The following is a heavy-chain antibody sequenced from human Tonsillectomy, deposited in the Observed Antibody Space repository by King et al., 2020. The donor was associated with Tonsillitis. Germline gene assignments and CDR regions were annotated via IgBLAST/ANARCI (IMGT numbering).Heavy chain of an antibody. V-gene: IGHV2-5*01. CDR3: SHSGGYDFGDNWFDP. CDR1: GFSLDTSVVG. D-gene: IGHD5-12*01. Sequence: TLKESGPTLVKPTQTLTLTCTFSGFSLDTSVVGVGWIRQPPGKALEWLALIYWSGNTRYSPSLSSRLTNTKDTSKNQVVLTMTNMDPVDTPTYFCSHSGGYDFGDNWFDPWGRGTLVIVSS. CDR2: IYWSGNT. J-gene: IGHJ5*02.